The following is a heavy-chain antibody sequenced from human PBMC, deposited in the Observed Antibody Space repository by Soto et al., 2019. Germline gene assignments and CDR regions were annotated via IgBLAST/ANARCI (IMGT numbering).Heavy chain of an antibody. CDR2: ISGNGAST. Sequence: GGSLRLSCAASGLTFSSYAMTWVRQAPGKGLQWVSTISGNGASTYYADSVKGRFTVSRDNSRNTLYLQLNSLRTEDTALYYCATTGTTWYIDWGQGTLVTVSS. J-gene: IGHJ4*02. V-gene: IGHV3-23*01. CDR3: ATTGTTWYID. CDR1: GLTFSSYA. D-gene: IGHD6-13*01.